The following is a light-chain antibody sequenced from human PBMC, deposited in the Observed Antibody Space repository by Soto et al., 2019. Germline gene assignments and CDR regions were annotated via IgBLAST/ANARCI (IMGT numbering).Light chain of an antibody. CDR1: QTVSNNY. V-gene: IGKV3-15*01. CDR3: QQYNDWPFT. CDR2: GVS. Sequence: EIVMTQSPGSLSLTLGDRATLSCRASQTVSNNYLAWYQQKPGQAPRLLIYGVSTRATGIPARFSGSESGTEFTLTISSLQSEDFAVYYCQQYNDWPFTFGPGTKVDIK. J-gene: IGKJ3*01.